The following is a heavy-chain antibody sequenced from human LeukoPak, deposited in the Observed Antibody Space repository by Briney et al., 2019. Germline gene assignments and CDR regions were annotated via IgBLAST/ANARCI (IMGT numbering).Heavy chain of an antibody. CDR3: ARALTRKRSSWYFDY. Sequence: PGGSLRLSCAASGFTVSSNYMSWVRQAPGKGLEWVSVIYSGGSTYYADSVKGRFTISRDNSKNTLYLQMNSLRAEDTAVYYCARALTRKRSSWYFDYWGQGTLVTVSS. CDR1: GFTVSSNY. CDR2: IYSGGST. D-gene: IGHD6-13*01. J-gene: IGHJ4*02. V-gene: IGHV3-53*01.